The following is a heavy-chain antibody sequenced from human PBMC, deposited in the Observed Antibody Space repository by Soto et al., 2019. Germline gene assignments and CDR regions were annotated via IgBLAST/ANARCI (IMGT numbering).Heavy chain of an antibody. V-gene: IGHV3-15*01. CDR1: GFTFRNAW. CDR2: IKSKTDGGTT. D-gene: IGHD4-4*01. Sequence: LRLSCAASGFTFRNAWMSWVRQAPGKGLEWVGRIKSKTDGGTTDYAAPVKGRFTISRDDSKNTLYLQMNSLKTEDTAVYYCTTMDYTGEGIPYYMDVWGKGTTVTVSS. J-gene: IGHJ6*03. CDR3: TTMDYTGEGIPYYMDV.